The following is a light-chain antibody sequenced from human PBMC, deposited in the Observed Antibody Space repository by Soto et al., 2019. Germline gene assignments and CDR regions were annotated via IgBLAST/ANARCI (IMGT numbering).Light chain of an antibody. CDR2: GGS. V-gene: IGKV3-15*01. CDR1: QSVSGN. J-gene: IGKJ2*01. CDR3: QQYNNWPQT. Sequence: EIVMTQSPATLSVSPGERATLSCRASQSVSGNLAWYQQRPGQAPRLLIHGGSTRATGVPARFSGSGSGTDFTLTISSLQSEDFAVYYCQQYNNWPQTFGQGTKLEIK.